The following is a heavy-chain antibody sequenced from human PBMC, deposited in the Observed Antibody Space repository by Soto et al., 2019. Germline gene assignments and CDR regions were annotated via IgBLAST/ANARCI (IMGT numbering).Heavy chain of an antibody. V-gene: IGHV3-23*01. CDR3: TPAPGRTSDPEYYYYMDV. CDR2: ISGSGGST. J-gene: IGHJ6*03. Sequence: GGSLRLSCAASGFTFSSYAMSWVRQAPGKGLEWVSAISGSGGSTYYADSVKGRFTISRDNSKNTLYLQMNSLRAEDTAVYYCTPAPGRTSDPEYYYYMDVWGKGTPVTVSS. D-gene: IGHD3-16*01. CDR1: GFTFSSYA.